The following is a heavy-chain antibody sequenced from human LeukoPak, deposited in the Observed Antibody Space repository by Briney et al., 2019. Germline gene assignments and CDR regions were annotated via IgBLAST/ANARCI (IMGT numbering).Heavy chain of an antibody. Sequence: ASVKVSCKCSGYAFRDYYIHWGRPAPGPGHGRVGLINPNDGVKHSAPKFQDRVTMKKDPSISTAYMEVSSLTSDDTAVYYCARDGITVTQNAFDIWGQETMVTVSS. CDR2: INPNDGVK. V-gene: IGHV1-2*02. CDR3: ARDGITVTQNAFDI. D-gene: IGHD4-17*01. J-gene: IGHJ3*02. CDR1: GYAFRDYY.